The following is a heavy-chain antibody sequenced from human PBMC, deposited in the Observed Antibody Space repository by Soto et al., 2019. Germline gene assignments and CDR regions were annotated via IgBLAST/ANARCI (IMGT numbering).Heavy chain of an antibody. CDR3: ARVDRWGGKAFDI. Sequence: QVQLQESGPGLVKPSQTLSLTCTVSGGSISSGGYYWSWIRQPPGKGLEWIGYIYYSGSTYYNPSLKSRVTISVDPSKNQFSLKLSSVTAADTAVYYCARVDRWGGKAFDIWGQGTMVTVSS. D-gene: IGHD3-16*01. V-gene: IGHV4-31*03. CDR2: IYYSGST. CDR1: GGSISSGGYY. J-gene: IGHJ3*02.